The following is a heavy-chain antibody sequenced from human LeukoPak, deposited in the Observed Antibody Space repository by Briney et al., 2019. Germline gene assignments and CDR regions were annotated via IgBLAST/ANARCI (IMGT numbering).Heavy chain of an antibody. Sequence: PSETLSLTCAVYGXSFSGYYWSWIRQPPGKGLEWIGEINHSGSTNYNPSLKSRVTISVDTSKNQFSLKLSSVTAADTAGYYCARGTGGYCSSTSCYFDYWGQGTLVTVPS. J-gene: IGHJ4*02. CDR2: INHSGST. CDR1: GXSFSGYY. V-gene: IGHV4-34*01. CDR3: ARGTGGYCSSTSCYFDY. D-gene: IGHD2-2*01.